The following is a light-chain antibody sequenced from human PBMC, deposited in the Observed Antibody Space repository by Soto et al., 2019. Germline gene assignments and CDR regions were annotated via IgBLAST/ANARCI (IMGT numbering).Light chain of an antibody. CDR1: SSNIGGGYD. V-gene: IGLV1-40*01. J-gene: IGLJ2*01. CDR3: SSYAGGNNLV. Sequence: QSVLTQPPSVSGAPGQAVTFSCTGSSSNIGGGYDVHWYQLLPGAAPKLLIYGSNKRPSGVPDRFSGSKSGNTASLTVSGLQAEDEADYHCSSYAGGNNLVFGGGTKVTVL. CDR2: GSN.